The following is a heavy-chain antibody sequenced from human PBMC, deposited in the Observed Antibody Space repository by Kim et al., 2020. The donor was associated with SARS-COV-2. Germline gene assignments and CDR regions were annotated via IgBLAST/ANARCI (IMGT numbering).Heavy chain of an antibody. D-gene: IGHD3-3*01. J-gene: IGHJ5*02. Sequence: SETLSLTCTVSGDSISSSSYFWGWIRQPPGKGLEWIGSIYYTGTTYYNPSVKSRVTISVDTSKNQFSLKLSSVTAADTAIYYCARPFARNWFDPWGQGILVTVSS. V-gene: IGHV4-39*01. CDR1: GDSISSSSYF. CDR2: IYYTGTT. CDR3: ARPFARNWFDP.